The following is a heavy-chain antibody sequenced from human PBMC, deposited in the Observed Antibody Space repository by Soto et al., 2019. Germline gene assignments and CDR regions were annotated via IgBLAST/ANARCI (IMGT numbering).Heavy chain of an antibody. J-gene: IGHJ6*02. CDR1: GGSISSGDYY. CDR3: ARESAGYGDYGLYYYYGMDV. D-gene: IGHD4-17*01. Sequence: PSETLSLTCTVSGGSISSGDYYWSWIRQPPGKGLEWIGYIYYSGSTYYNPSLKSRVTISVDTSKNQFSLKLSSVTAADTAVYYCARESAGYGDYGLYYYYGMDVWGQGTTVTVSS. CDR2: IYYSGST. V-gene: IGHV4-30-4*01.